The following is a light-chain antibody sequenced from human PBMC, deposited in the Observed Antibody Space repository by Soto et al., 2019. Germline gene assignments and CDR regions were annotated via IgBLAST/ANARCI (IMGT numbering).Light chain of an antibody. J-gene: IGLJ1*01. CDR2: QDS. Sequence: SYELTQPPSVSVSPGQTASITCSGDKLGDKHACWYQQKPGQSPVLVIYQDSQRPSGIPERFSGSNSGNTATLTITGTQPMDEADYYCQAWDSSTDVFGTGTKLTVL. CDR1: KLGDKH. CDR3: QAWDSSTDV. V-gene: IGLV3-1*01.